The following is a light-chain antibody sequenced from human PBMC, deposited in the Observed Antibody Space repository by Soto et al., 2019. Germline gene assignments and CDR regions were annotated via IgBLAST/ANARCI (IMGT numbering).Light chain of an antibody. J-gene: IGLJ3*02. CDR2: EGT. V-gene: IGLV2-23*01. CDR1: SSDVGSYNL. CDR3: CSYAGSSAHVV. Sequence: QSALTQPASVSGSPGQSITISCTETSSDVGSYNLVSWYQQHPGKAPKLMIYEGTKRPSGVSNRFSGSKSGNTASLTISGLQAEDEADYHCCSYAGSSAHVVFGGGTRSPS.